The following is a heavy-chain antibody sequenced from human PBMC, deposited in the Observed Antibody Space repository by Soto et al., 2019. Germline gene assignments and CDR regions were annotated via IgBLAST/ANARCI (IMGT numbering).Heavy chain of an antibody. CDR2: INWDSGDK. J-gene: IGHJ4*02. V-gene: IGHV3-9*01. CDR1: GFNFDDYA. D-gene: IGHD5-18*01. CDR3: AKAQPPRGYSYAIDY. Sequence: EVQLVESGGDLVQPGRSLRPSCAASGFNFDDYAMHWVRQAPGKGLEWVSGINWDSGDKGHADSVKGRFTISRDNAKNSLYLQMNSLRVEDTALYYCAKAQPPRGYSYAIDYWGQGTLVTVSS.